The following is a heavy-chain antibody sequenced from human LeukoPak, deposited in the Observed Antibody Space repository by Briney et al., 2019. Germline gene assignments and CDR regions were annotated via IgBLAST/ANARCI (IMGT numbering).Heavy chain of an antibody. D-gene: IGHD6-13*01. CDR3: ALRYSSSWQRGFDY. Sequence: PSKTLSLTCTVSGGSISSSSYYWGWIRQPPGKGLEWIGSTYYSGSTYYNPSLKSRVTISVDTSKNQFSLKLSSVTAADTAVYYCALRYSSSWQRGFDYWGQGTLVTVSS. V-gene: IGHV4-39*01. CDR1: GGSISSSSYY. CDR2: TYYSGST. J-gene: IGHJ4*02.